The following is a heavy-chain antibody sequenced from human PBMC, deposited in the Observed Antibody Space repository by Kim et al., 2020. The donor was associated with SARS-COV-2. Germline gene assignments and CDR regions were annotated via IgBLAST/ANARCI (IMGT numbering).Heavy chain of an antibody. CDR2: ISYDGSNK. V-gene: IGHV3-30*04. CDR3: ARDVIGKWIAAAYLDY. D-gene: IGHD6-13*01. J-gene: IGHJ4*02. CDR1: GFTFSSYA. Sequence: GGSLRLSCAASGFTFSSYAMHWVRQAPGKGLEWVAVISYDGSNKYYADSVKGRFTISRDNSKNTLYLQMNSLRAEDTAVYYCARDVIGKWIAAAYLDYWGQGTLVTVSS.